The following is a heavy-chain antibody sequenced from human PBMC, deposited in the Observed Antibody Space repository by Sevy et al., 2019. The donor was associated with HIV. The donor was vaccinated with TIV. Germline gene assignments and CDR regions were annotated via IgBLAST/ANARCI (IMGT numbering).Heavy chain of an antibody. CDR3: ARGYSSSSGGSDYYYGMDV. V-gene: IGHV4-34*01. Sequence: SETLSLTCAVYGGSFSGYYWSWIRQPPGKGLEWIGEINHSGSTNYNPSLKSRVTISVDTSKNQFSLKPSSVTAADTGVYYCARGYSSSSGGSDYYYGMDVWGQGTTVTVSS. CDR2: INHSGST. D-gene: IGHD6-6*01. CDR1: GGSFSGYY. J-gene: IGHJ6*02.